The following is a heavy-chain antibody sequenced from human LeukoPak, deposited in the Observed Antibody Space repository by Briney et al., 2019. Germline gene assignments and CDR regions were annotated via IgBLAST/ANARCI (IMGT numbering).Heavy chain of an antibody. CDR2: INSDGYSI. CDR1: GFTFSGYW. CDR3: ARESHNFDY. V-gene: IGHV3-74*03. J-gene: IGHJ4*02. Sequence: GGSLRLSCAASGFTFSGYWMHWVRQAPGKGLVWVSRINSDGYSITYADSVKGRFTISRDNAKNTLYLQMNSLRAEDTAVYYCARESHNFDYWGQGTLVTVSS.